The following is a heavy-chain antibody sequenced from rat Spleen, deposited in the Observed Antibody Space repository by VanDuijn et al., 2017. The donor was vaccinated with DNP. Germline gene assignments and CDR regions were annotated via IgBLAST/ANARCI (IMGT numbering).Heavy chain of an antibody. J-gene: IGHJ2*01. Sequence: EVQLVESGGGLVQPGRSLKLSCVASGFTFRDYYMAWVRQVPTKGLEWVAYISYDGGRNYNGDSVKGRFTISRDNAKSTLYLQVNSLRSEDMATYYCARHVLPLRVWDYWGQGVMVTVSS. CDR3: ARHVLPLRVWDY. V-gene: IGHV5-22*01. CDR1: GFTFRDYY. D-gene: IGHD4-1*01. CDR2: ISYDGGRN.